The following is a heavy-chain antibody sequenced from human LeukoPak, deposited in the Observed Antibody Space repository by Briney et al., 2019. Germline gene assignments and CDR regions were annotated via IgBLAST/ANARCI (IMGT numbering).Heavy chain of an antibody. CDR2: IYTSGST. Sequence: PSETLSLTCTVSGGSISSYYWSWIRQPAGKGLEWIGRIYTSGSTNYNPSLKSRVTMSVDTSKNQFSLKLSSVTAPDTAVYYCARGIVYGSGSPEFDPWGQGTLVTVSS. D-gene: IGHD3-10*01. J-gene: IGHJ5*02. V-gene: IGHV4-4*07. CDR3: ARGIVYGSGSPEFDP. CDR1: GGSISSYY.